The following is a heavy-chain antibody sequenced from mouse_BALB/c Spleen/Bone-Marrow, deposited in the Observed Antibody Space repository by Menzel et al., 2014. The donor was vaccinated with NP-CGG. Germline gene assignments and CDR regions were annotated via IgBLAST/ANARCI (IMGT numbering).Heavy chain of an antibody. CDR1: GYTFTSYW. V-gene: IGHV1-69*02. CDR3: TRAGNYGNYYAMDY. Sequence: VQRVESGAELVRPGASVELSCKASGYTFTSYWINWVKQRPGQGLEWIGNIYPSDSYTNYNQKFKDKATLTVDKSSSTAYMQLSSPTSEDSAVYFCTRAGNYGNYYAMDYWGQGTSVTVSS. CDR2: IYPSDSYT. D-gene: IGHD2-1*01. J-gene: IGHJ4*01.